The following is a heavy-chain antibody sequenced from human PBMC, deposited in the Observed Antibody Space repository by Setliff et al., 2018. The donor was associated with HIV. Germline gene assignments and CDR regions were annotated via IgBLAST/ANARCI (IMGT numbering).Heavy chain of an antibody. CDR2: IDAYNGDT. CDR3: ARDLGAFSSAWYVTIGDY. D-gene: IGHD6-13*01. CDR1: SYTFTSYG. Sequence: VKVSCKASSYTFTSYGVSWVRQAPGQGLEWLGRIDAYNGDTNYAQNLQDRVTLTTDTSTNTAYMELRNLRSDDTAVYFCARDLGAFSSAWYVTIGDYWGPGTLVTVSS. J-gene: IGHJ4*02. V-gene: IGHV1-18*01.